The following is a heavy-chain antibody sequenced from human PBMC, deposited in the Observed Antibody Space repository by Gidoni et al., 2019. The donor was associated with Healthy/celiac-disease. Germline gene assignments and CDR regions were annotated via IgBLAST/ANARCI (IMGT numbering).Heavy chain of an antibody. J-gene: IGHJ5*02. CDR2: IYHSGST. Sequence: QVQLQESGPGLVKPSGTLSLTCAVSGGSISSSHWWRWVRQPPGKGLEWIGEIYHSGSTNYNPSLKSRVTISVDKSKNQFSLKLSSVTAADTAVYYCAREGEMETVPAAMSRWFDPWGQGTLVTVSS. D-gene: IGHD2-2*01. CDR3: AREGEMETVPAAMSRWFDP. CDR1: GGSISSSHW. V-gene: IGHV4-4*02.